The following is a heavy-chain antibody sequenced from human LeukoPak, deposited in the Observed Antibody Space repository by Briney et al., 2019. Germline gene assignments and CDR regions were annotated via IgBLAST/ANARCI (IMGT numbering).Heavy chain of an antibody. CDR2: TSVSDGGS. CDR3: ANAFDT. CDR1: GFTLSTYG. Sequence: AGGSLRLSCAASGFTLSTYGMNWVSQAEGLVLEWLSFTSVSDGGSYYADSLTRRFTISRDNSKPTVSLQMNSLRAEDTAVYYCANAFDTWGQGTLVTVSS. V-gene: IGHV3-23*01. J-gene: IGHJ4*02.